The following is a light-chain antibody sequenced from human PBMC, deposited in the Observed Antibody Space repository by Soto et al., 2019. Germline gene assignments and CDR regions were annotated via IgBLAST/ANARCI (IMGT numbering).Light chain of an antibody. V-gene: IGKV3-15*01. CDR1: QSVSSD. J-gene: IGKJ1*01. Sequence: VVTQSPATLSVSPGETATLSCRASQSVSSDLAWYQQRPGQAPRLLIYGASTRATGIPARFRGSGSGTEFRLTISSLQSEDFATYYCQQYNTWHPKMAFGRGTKVDIK. CDR2: GAS. CDR3: QQYNTWHPKMA.